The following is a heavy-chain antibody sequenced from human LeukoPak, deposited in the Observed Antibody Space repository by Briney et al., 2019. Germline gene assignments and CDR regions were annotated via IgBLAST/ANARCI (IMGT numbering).Heavy chain of an antibody. V-gene: IGHV3-30*18. CDR3: AKPISQWPIDY. CDR1: GFTFSSYG. D-gene: IGHD6-19*01. CDR2: ISYDGSNK. Sequence: HPGGSLRLSCAASGFTFSSYGMHWVRQAPGKGLEWVAVISYDGSNKYYADSVKGRFTISRDNSKNTLYLQMNSLRAEDTAVYYCAKPISQWPIDYWGQGTLVTVSS. J-gene: IGHJ4*02.